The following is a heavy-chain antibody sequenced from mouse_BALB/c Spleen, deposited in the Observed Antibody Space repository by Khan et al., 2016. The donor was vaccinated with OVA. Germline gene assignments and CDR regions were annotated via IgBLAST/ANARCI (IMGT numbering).Heavy chain of an antibody. J-gene: IGHJ3*01. V-gene: IGHV1-77*01. CDR2: ISPGSGNT. CDR1: GYIFIDYN. CDR3: AREWCSWFPY. Sequence: QVQLKQSGTELARPGASVKLSCKASGYIFIDYNINWVKQRTGQGLEWIGEISPGSGNTYYNEKFKGKATLTADKSSSTAYMQLSSLTSEDSAVYFCAREWCSWFPYWGQGTLVTDSA. D-gene: IGHD1-3*01.